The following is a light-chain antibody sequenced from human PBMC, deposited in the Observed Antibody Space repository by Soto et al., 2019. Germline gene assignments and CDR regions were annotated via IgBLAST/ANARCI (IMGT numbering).Light chain of an antibody. CDR2: DAS. J-gene: IGKJ1*01. CDR3: HPRSSRPT. V-gene: IGKV3-11*01. CDR1: QSVSSY. Sequence: ATVSLTPEERATLSYRASQSVSSYLTWYQQKPGQAPRLLIYDASNRATGIPARFSGSGSGTDFTLTISIQAPEDFPVYCCHPRSSRPTFGEGTKVDIK.